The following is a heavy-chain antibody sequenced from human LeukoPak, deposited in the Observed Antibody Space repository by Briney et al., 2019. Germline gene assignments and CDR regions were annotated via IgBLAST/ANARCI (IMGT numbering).Heavy chain of an antibody. CDR1: GGSISSYY. CDR2: IYYSGST. CDR3: ARLLGSGIFQH. D-gene: IGHD3-3*01. V-gene: IGHV4-59*05. Sequence: SETLSLTCTVSGGSISSYYWSWIRQPPGKGLEWIGSIYYSGSTYYNPSLKSRVTISVDTSKNQFSLKLSSVTAADTAVYYCARLLGSGIFQHWGQGTLVTVSS. J-gene: IGHJ1*01.